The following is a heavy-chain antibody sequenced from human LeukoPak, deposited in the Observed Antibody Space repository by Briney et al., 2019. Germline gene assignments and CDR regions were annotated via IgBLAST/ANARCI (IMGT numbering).Heavy chain of an antibody. CDR2: INHSGST. V-gene: IGHV4-34*01. Sequence: SETLSLTCAVYGGSFSGYYWSWIRQTPGKGLEWIGEINHSGSTNYNPSLKSRLTISVDTSKNQFSLKLSSVTAADTAVYYCARASHLGDLSLGYWGQGTLVTVSS. D-gene: IGHD3-16*02. CDR1: GGSFSGYY. J-gene: IGHJ4*02. CDR3: ARASHLGDLSLGY.